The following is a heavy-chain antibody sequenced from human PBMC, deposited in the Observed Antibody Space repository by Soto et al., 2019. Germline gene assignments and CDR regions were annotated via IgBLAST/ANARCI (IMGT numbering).Heavy chain of an antibody. CDR3: ARDLRFRGFYGMDV. V-gene: IGHV4-31*03. CDR1: GGSISSGGYY. Sequence: QVQLQESGPGLVKPSQTLSLTCTVSGGSISSGGYYWSWIRQHPGKGLEWIGYIYYIGSTYYNPSLKSRVTISVDTSKNQFSLKLCSVTAADTAVYCARDLRFRGFYGMDVWGQGTTVTVSS. CDR2: IYYIGST. D-gene: IGHD3-10*01. J-gene: IGHJ6*02.